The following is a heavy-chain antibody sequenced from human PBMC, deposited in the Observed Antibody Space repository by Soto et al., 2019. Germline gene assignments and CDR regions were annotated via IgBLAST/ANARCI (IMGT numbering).Heavy chain of an antibody. CDR2: IWYDGSNK. CDR1: RFDFSMYG. J-gene: IGHJ4*02. CDR3: ARGPANPDYYDSSGYYYYFDY. V-gene: IGHV3-33*01. D-gene: IGHD3-22*01. Sequence: PGGSLRLSCAASRFDFSMYGMHWVRQAPGKGLEWVAVIWYDGSNKYYADSVKGRFTISRDNSKNTLYLQMNSLRAEDTAVYYCARGPANPDYYDSSGYYYYFDYWGQGTLVTVSS.